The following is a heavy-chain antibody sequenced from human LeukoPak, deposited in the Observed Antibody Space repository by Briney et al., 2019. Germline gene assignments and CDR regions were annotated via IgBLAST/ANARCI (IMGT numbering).Heavy chain of an antibody. CDR2: ISGVGGST. Sequence: GGSLRLSCAASGFIFDDYAMHWARHAPGKGLEWVSLISGVGGSTYYADSVKDRFTISRDNSKNSLYLQMNSLRTEDTALYYCAKDRRTYYYYYMDVWGKRTTVTVSS. CDR1: GFIFDDYA. J-gene: IGHJ6*03. V-gene: IGHV3-43*02. CDR3: AKDRRTYYYYYMDV.